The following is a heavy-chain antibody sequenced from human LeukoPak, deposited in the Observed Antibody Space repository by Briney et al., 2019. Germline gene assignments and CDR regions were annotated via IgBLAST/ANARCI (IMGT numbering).Heavy chain of an antibody. CDR3: ARDLVTVTKGFDI. CDR2: ISYIGST. D-gene: IGHD4-17*01. J-gene: IGHJ3*02. Sequence: SETLSLTCAVSADSFSSHYWTWIRQSPGKGLEWIGYISYIGSTNYNPSLKSRVTISIDTSKNQFSLKLRSVTAADTAVSYCARDLVTVTKGFDIWGQGTMVSVSS. CDR1: ADSFSSHY. V-gene: IGHV4-59*11.